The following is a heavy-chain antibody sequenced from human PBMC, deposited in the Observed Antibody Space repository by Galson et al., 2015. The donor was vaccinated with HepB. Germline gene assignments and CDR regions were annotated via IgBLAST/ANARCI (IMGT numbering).Heavy chain of an antibody. D-gene: IGHD6-19*01. CDR3: ATLDHSGWSPNYYYYYGMDV. CDR2: IIPIFGTA. V-gene: IGHV1-69*13. CDR1: GGTFSSYA. J-gene: IGHJ6*02. Sequence: SVKVSCKASGGTFSSYAISWVRQAPGQGLEWMGGIIPIFGTANYAQKFQGRVTITADESTSTAYMELSSLRSEDTAVYYCATLDHSGWSPNYYYYYGMDVWGQGTTVTVSS.